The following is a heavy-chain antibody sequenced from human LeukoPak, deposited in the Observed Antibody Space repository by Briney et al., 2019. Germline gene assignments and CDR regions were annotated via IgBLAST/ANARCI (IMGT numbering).Heavy chain of an antibody. J-gene: IGHJ5*02. D-gene: IGHD1-26*01. CDR3: ARDLGGSYSSETWFDP. CDR1: GGSFSGYY. CDR2: INHSGST. V-gene: IGHV4-34*01. Sequence: SETLSLTCAVYGGSFSGYYWSWIRQPPGKGLEWIGEINHSGSTNYNPSLKSRVTISVDTSKNRFSLRLSSVTAADTAVYYCARDLGGSYSSETWFDPWGQGTLVTVSS.